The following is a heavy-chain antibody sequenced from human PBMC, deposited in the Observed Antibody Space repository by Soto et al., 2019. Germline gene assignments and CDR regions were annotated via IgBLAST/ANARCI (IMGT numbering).Heavy chain of an antibody. CDR3: AKVAAGTTTIDY. D-gene: IGHD1-7*01. CDR2: ISYDGSNK. J-gene: IGHJ4*02. Sequence: VQLVESGGGVVQPGRSLRLSCAASGFTFSSYGMHWVRQAPGKGLEWVAVISYDGSNKYYADSVKGRFTISRDNSKNTLYLQMNSLRAEDTAVYYCAKVAAGTTTIDYWGQGTLVTVSS. V-gene: IGHV3-30*18. CDR1: GFTFSSYG.